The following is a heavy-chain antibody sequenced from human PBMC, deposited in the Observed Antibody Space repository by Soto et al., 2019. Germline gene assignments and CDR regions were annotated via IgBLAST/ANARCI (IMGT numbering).Heavy chain of an antibody. J-gene: IGHJ4*02. D-gene: IGHD6-13*01. CDR3: ARAAARGYFDY. V-gene: IGHV4-31*03. CDR2: IYYSGST. Sequence: PSETLSLTCTVSGGSISSGGYYWSWIRQHPGKGLEWIGYIYYSGSTYYNPSLKSRATISVDTSKNQFSLKLSSVTAADTAVYYCARAAARGYFDYWGQGTLVTVSS. CDR1: GGSISSGGYY.